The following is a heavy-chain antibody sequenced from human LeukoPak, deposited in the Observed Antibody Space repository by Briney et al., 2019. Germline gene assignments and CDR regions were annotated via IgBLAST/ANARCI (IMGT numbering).Heavy chain of an antibody. V-gene: IGHV3-74*01. Sequence: GGSLRLSCLASGLTFNTYWMHWVRQVPGKGPIWVSRINPDGSATWHADSVRGRFIISRDDAKNTLELQMNSLRPEDTALYYCAREAPAYGERYFVSWGQGTLVTVSS. CDR2: INPDGSAT. CDR1: GLTFNTYW. J-gene: IGHJ4*02. CDR3: AREAPAYGERYFVS. D-gene: IGHD2-21*01.